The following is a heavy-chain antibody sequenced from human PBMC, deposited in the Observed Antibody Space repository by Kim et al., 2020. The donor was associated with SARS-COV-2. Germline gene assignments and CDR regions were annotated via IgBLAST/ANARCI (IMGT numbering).Heavy chain of an antibody. V-gene: IGHV3-30*04. CDR3: ARSRGTMGRTPFDY. CDR1: GFTFSSYA. CDR2: ISYDGSNK. D-gene: IGHD1-7*01. Sequence: GGSLRLSCAASGFTFSSYAMHWVRQAPGKGLEWVAVISYDGSNKYYADSVKGRFTISRDNSKNTLYLQMNSLRAEDTAVYYCARSRGTMGRTPFDYWGQG. J-gene: IGHJ4*02.